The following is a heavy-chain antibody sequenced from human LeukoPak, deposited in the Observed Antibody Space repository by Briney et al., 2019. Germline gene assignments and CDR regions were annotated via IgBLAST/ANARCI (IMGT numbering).Heavy chain of an antibody. CDR1: GYSISSGYY. CDR2: IYHSGST. CDR3: ARDGVLCNWFDP. J-gene: IGHJ5*02. D-gene: IGHD2-8*02. V-gene: IGHV4-38-2*02. Sequence: SETLSLTCTVSGYSISSGYYWGWIRPPPGKGLEWIGSIYHSGSTYYNPSLKSRVTISVDTSKNQFSLKLSSVTAADTAVYYCARDGVLCNWFDPWGQGTLVTVSS.